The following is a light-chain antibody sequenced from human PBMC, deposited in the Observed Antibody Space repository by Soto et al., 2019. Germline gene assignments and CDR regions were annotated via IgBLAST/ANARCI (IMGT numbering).Light chain of an antibody. CDR2: KAS. J-gene: IGKJ1*01. CDR1: QTISSW. Sequence: DIQMTQSPSTLSGSVGYRFTITCRASQTISSWLAWYQQKPGKAPKLLIYKASTLKSGVPSRFSGSGSGTEFTLTISSLQPDDFATYYCQQYNTYSETFGQGTKVDIK. V-gene: IGKV1-5*03. CDR3: QQYNTYSET.